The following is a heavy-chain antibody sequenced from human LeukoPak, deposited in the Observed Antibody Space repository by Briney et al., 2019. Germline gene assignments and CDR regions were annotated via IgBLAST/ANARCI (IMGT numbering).Heavy chain of an antibody. Sequence: GGSLRLSCAASGFTFSNYEMNWVRQAPGKGLEWVSCISSSGSTIYYADSVKGRFTISRDNAKNSLYLQMNSLRAEDMAVYYCVRGTGYYRHFEYWGQGTLVTVSS. CDR3: VRGTGYYRHFEY. V-gene: IGHV3-48*03. CDR1: GFTFSNYE. J-gene: IGHJ4*02. D-gene: IGHD3/OR15-3a*01. CDR2: ISSSGSTI.